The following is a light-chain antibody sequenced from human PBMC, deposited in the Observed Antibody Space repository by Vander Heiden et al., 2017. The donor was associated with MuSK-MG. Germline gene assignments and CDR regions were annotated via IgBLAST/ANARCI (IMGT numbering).Light chain of an antibody. V-gene: IGLV1-51*02. Sequence: QSVFTQPSSVSPAPSQKVTISCSGSSSNIGNNYVSWYQQLPGTAPKLLIYENNKRPSGIPDRFSGSKSGTSATLGITGLQTGDEADYYCGTWDSSLSVVVFGGGTKLTVL. CDR2: ENN. CDR3: GTWDSSLSVVV. J-gene: IGLJ2*01. CDR1: SSNIGNNY.